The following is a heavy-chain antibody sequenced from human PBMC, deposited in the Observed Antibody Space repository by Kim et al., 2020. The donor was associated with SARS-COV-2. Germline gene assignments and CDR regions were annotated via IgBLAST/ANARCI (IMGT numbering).Heavy chain of an antibody. V-gene: IGHV1-69*04. J-gene: IGHJ4*02. Sequence: QKFQGGVTITAEKSTSTAYMELSSLRSEDTAVYYCARASFFYDSSGYHFDYWGQGTLVTVSS. D-gene: IGHD3-22*01. CDR3: ARASFFYDSSGYHFDY.